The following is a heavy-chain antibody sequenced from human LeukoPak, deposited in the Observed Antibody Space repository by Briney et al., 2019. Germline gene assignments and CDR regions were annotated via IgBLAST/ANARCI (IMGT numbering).Heavy chain of an antibody. V-gene: IGHV3-23*01. J-gene: IGHJ3*02. D-gene: IGHD3-22*01. CDR2: ISGSGDTT. Sequence: GGSLRLSWTASGLTFSIYAIGSVRQAPGKGLEWVSGISGSGDTTNLADSVKGRVTISRDNSRNTLYLQMSRLRAEDTAVYYCAKALVTMIVVNGVFDIWGQGTMVTVSS. CDR3: AKALVTMIVVNGVFDI. CDR1: GLTFSIYA.